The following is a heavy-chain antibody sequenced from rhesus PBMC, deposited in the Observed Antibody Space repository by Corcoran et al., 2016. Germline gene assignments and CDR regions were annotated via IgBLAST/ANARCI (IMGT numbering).Heavy chain of an antibody. CDR1: GGSISRNY. D-gene: IGHD1-14*01. V-gene: IGHV4-173*01. CDR3: ARAGYFINDLN. Sequence: QLQLQESGPGLVKPSETLSLTCAVSGGSISRNYWSWVRQPPGKGLGWLGRISGSGESTDHNPSLKSRVTISTDTSKNQFSLKLSAVTAADTAVYYCARAGYFINDLNWGQGVLVTVSS. J-gene: IGHJ4*01. CDR2: ISGSGEST.